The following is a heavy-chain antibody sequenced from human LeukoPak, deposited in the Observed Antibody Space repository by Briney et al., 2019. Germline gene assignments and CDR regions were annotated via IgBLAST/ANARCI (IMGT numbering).Heavy chain of an antibody. CDR1: SGSISSYY. J-gene: IGHJ4*02. CDR2: VDYSGRT. V-gene: IGHV4-59*01. Sequence: SETLSLTCTVSSGSISSYYWIWIRQPPGKGLEWIGEVDYSGRTNYNPSLKSRVTTSLDTSKNQISLKLSSVTAADTAVYYCARPQTMGSSSPLGYWGRGTLVTVSS. CDR3: ARPQTMGSSSPLGY. D-gene: IGHD2-2*01.